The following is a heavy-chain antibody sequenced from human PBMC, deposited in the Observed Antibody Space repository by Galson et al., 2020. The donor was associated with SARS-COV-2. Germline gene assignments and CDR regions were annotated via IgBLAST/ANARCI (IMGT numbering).Heavy chain of an antibody. Sequence: GASLKISCAASGFTFSSYSMNWVRQAPGEGLEWVSSISSSSTYIYYADSVKGRFTISRDNAKNSLYLQMNSLRAEDTAVYYCASSPSIAAAGRGQGTLVTVSS. CDR3: ASSPSIAAAG. D-gene: IGHD6-13*01. CDR2: ISSSSTYI. J-gene: IGHJ4*02. CDR1: GFTFSSYS. V-gene: IGHV3-21*01.